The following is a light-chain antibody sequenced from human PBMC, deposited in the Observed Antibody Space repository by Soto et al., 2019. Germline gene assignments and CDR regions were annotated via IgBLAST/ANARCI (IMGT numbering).Light chain of an antibody. CDR2: GGS. Sequence: EIELTQSPGTLSLSPGERATLSCRASQSVSSNHLAWYQQKPGQAPRLLNYGGSSRATGIPVRFSGSGAETDFTLTITLLEPEDFTVYYCQQYSASLTFGQGTKVDI. J-gene: IGKJ1*01. CDR3: QQYSASLT. CDR1: QSVSSNH. V-gene: IGKV3-20*01.